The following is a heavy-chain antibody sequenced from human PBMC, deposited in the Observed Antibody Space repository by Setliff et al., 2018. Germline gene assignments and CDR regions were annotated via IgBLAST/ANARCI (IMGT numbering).Heavy chain of an antibody. Sequence: SETLSLTCTVSGGFISSRSYYWGWIRQPPGKGLEWIGSIHYSGSTYYNPSLKSRVTISLDTSKNQFSLKLSFVTAADTAVYYCARERSYYYDSSGFYYEGRHFDYWGQGTLVTVSS. CDR3: ARERSYYYDSSGFYYEGRHFDY. V-gene: IGHV4-39*07. CDR2: IHYSGST. D-gene: IGHD3-22*01. J-gene: IGHJ4*02. CDR1: GGFISSRSYY.